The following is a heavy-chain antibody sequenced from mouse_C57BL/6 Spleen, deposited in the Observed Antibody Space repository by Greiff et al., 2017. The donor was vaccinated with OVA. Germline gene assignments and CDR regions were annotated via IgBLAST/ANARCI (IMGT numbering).Heavy chain of an antibody. CDR1: GYTFTSYW. D-gene: IGHD1-1*01. CDR2: IDPANGNT. CDR3: GDYYGSSYGYFDV. Sequence: EVQLQQPGAELVKPGASVKLSCKASGYTFTSYWMHWVKQRPEQGLEWIGRIDPANGNTKYAPKFQGKATITADTSSNTAYLQLSSLTSEDTAIYYCGDYYGSSYGYFDVWGTGTTVTVSS. V-gene: IGHV14-3*01. J-gene: IGHJ1*03.